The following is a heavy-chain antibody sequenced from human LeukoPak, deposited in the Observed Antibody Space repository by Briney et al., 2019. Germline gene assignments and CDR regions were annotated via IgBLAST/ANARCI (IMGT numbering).Heavy chain of an antibody. CDR3: ARDRATMVRGVSLFDY. Sequence: GGSLRLSCAASGFTFSSYSMNWVRQAPGKGLEWVSSISSSSSYIYYADSVKGRFTISRDNAKNSLYLQMNSLRAEDTAVYYCARDRATMVRGVSLFDYWGQGTPVTVSS. CDR1: GFTFSSYS. CDR2: ISSSSSYI. V-gene: IGHV3-21*01. D-gene: IGHD3-10*01. J-gene: IGHJ4*02.